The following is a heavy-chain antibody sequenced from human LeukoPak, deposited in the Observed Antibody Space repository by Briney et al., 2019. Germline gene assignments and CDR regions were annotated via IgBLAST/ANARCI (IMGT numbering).Heavy chain of an antibody. Sequence: GASVKVSCKGSGYTFTSYYMHWVRQAPGQGLEWMGIINPSGGSTSYAQKFQGRVTMTRDTSTSTVYMELSSLRSEDTAVYYCVRDSPYCSSTSCPWGYWGQGTLVTVSS. D-gene: IGHD2-2*01. J-gene: IGHJ4*02. CDR3: VRDSPYCSSTSCPWGY. V-gene: IGHV1-46*01. CDR2: INPSGGST. CDR1: GYTFTSYY.